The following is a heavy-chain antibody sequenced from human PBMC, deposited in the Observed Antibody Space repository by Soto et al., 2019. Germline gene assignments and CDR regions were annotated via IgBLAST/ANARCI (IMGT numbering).Heavy chain of an antibody. Sequence: QVQLQQWGAGLLKPSETLSLTCAVYGGSFSGYYWSWIRQPPGKGLEWIGEINHSGSTNYNPSLKRRVTISVDTSKNQFSLKLSSVTAADTAVYYCARFPYGSGSYQFDYWGQGTLVTVSS. D-gene: IGHD3-10*01. CDR3: ARFPYGSGSYQFDY. V-gene: IGHV4-34*01. CDR2: INHSGST. J-gene: IGHJ4*02. CDR1: GGSFSGYY.